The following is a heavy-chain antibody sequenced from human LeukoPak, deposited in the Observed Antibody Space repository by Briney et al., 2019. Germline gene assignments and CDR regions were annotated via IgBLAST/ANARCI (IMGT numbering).Heavy chain of an antibody. J-gene: IGHJ4*02. Sequence: GGSLRLSCVASGFTVSSNYMSWVRQAPGKGLEWVSVIYSGGSTYYADSVKGRFTISRDNSKNTLYLQMNSLRAEDTAVYYCAKRASYYFDYWGQGTLVTVSS. V-gene: IGHV3-53*01. CDR2: IYSGGST. CDR1: GFTVSSNY. D-gene: IGHD1-1*01. CDR3: AKRASYYFDY.